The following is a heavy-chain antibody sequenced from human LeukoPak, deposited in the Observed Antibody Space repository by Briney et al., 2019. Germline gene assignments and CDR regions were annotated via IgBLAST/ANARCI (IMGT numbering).Heavy chain of an antibody. D-gene: IGHD2-21*02. CDR1: GGSISSYY. CDR3: ARPVVVTAYDAFDI. CDR2: IYYSGST. V-gene: IGHV4-59*12. J-gene: IGHJ3*02. Sequence: SETLSLTCTVSGGSISSYYWSWIRQPPGKGLEWIGYIYYSGSTNYNPSLKSRVTISVDTSKNQFSLKLSSVTAADTAVYYCARPVVVTAYDAFDIWGQGTMVTVSS.